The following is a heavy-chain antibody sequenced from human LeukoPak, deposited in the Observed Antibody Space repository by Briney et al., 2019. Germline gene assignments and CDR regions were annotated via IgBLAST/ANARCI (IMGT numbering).Heavy chain of an antibody. CDR3: VRVKAVAGTDYFDY. J-gene: IGHJ4*02. CDR1: GGSISSYY. Sequence: SETLSLTCTVSGGSISSYYWGWIRQPPGKGLEWIGYIYYSGSTNYNPSLKSRVTISVDTSKNQFSLKLSSVTAADTAVYYCVRVKAVAGTDYFDYWGQGTLVTVSS. V-gene: IGHV4-59*08. D-gene: IGHD6-19*01. CDR2: IYYSGST.